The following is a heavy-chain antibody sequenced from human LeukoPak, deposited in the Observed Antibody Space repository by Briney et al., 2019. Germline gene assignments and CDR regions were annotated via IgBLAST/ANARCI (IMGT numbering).Heavy chain of an antibody. CDR1: GFTFSSYA. CDR2: ISGSGGNT. D-gene: IGHD3-9*01. Sequence: GGSLRLSCAASGFTFSSYAMSWVRQAPAKGLEWVSAISGSGGNTYYADSVKDRFTISRDNSKNTVYLQMNSLRAEDTAVYYCAKDPADYYDILACYYGDYWGQGTLVTVSS. J-gene: IGHJ4*02. V-gene: IGHV3-23*01. CDR3: AKDPADYYDILACYYGDY.